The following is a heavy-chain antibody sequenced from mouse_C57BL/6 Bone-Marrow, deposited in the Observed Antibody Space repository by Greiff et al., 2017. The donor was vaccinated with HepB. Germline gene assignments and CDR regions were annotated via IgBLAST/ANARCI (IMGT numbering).Heavy chain of an antibody. CDR3: TTLYYGSSYWYFDV. CDR1: GFNIKDDY. Sequence: EVQLQQSGAELVRPGASVKLSCTASGFNIKDDYMHWVKQRPEQGLEWIGWIDTENGDTAYASKFQVKATITADTSSNTAYLQLSSLTSEDTAVYYCTTLYYGSSYWYFDVWGTGTTVTVAS. D-gene: IGHD1-1*01. V-gene: IGHV14-4*01. J-gene: IGHJ1*03. CDR2: IDTENGDT.